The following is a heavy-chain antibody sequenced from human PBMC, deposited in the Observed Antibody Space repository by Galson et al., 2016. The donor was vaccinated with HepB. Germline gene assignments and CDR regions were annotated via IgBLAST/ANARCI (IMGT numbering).Heavy chain of an antibody. CDR3: ARVSRRFYDFDY. CDR1: GGSVSSDDYY. D-gene: IGHD3-3*01. CDR2: IFYSGST. J-gene: IGHJ4*02. V-gene: IGHV4-30-4*01. Sequence: TLSLTCTVSGGSVSSDDYYWSWVRQPPGKGLEWIAYIFYSGSTYYNPSLKSRVTMSLDKSKNQFSLKLNSVTAADTAVYYCARVSRRFYDFDYWGQGTLVTVSS.